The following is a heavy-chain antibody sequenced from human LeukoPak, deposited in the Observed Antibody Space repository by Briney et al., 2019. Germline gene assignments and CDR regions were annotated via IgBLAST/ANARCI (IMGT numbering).Heavy chain of an antibody. CDR1: GFSFSTYE. Sequence: GGSLRLSCAASGFSFSTYEMNWVRQASGKGLEWISYVSRSSSVTHYADSVKGRFTISRDDAKNSLYLQMSSLRDEDTAVYYCATALGKPEWYPGYWGQGTLVTVSS. CDR3: ATALGKPEWYPGY. J-gene: IGHJ4*02. V-gene: IGHV3-48*02. D-gene: IGHD3-3*01. CDR2: VSRSSSVT.